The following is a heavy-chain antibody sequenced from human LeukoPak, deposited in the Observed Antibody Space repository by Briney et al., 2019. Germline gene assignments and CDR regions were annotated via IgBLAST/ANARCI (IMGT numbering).Heavy chain of an antibody. CDR1: GFTFSGYS. CDR2: IVTSGSTI. V-gene: IGHV3-48*02. Sequence: AGSLRLSCAASGFTFSGYSMNWVRQDPGKGLEWVSYIVTSGSTIYYADSVKGRFTISRDNAKNSLYLQMNSLRDEYTAVYYCASILGLTLDYWGQGALVTVSS. D-gene: IGHD1-14*01. J-gene: IGHJ4*02. CDR3: ASILGLTLDY.